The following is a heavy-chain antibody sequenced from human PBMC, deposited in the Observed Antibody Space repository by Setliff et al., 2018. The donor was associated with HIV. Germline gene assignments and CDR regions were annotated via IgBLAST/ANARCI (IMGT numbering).Heavy chain of an antibody. CDR3: AGRDGYNRYYFDF. Sequence: SETLSLTCTVSGGSISSSSYCWGWIRQPPGKGLEWIGSIYYSGSTSYYNPSLKSRVTISVDTSKSQFSLKVTSVTAADTAVYYCAGRDGYNRYYFDFWGQGTLVTVSS. CDR2: IYYSGSTS. D-gene: IGHD5-12*01. V-gene: IGHV4-39*07. J-gene: IGHJ4*02. CDR1: GGSISSSSYC.